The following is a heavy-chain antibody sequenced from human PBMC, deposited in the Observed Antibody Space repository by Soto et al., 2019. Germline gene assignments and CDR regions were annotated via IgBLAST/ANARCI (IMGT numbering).Heavy chain of an antibody. CDR1: GGTFSSYA. V-gene: IGHV1-69*01. D-gene: IGHD2-15*01. CDR3: AREEYCSGGSCYSWGGMDV. CDR2: IIPIFGTA. J-gene: IGHJ6*02. Sequence: QVQLVQSGAEVKKPGSSVKVSCKASGGTFSSYAISWVRQAPGQGLEWMGGIIPIFGTANYAQKFQGRVTITADESTSTAYMELSSLRSEDTAVYYCAREEYCSGGSCYSWGGMDVWGQGTTVTVSS.